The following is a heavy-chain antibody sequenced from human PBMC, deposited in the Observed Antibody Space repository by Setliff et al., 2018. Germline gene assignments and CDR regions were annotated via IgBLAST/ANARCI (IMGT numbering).Heavy chain of an antibody. D-gene: IGHD3-22*01. J-gene: IGHJ3*02. CDR3: ARGDYYDSSAYSPDTFDI. CDR1: GGSISSYY. V-gene: IGHV4-34*01. Sequence: PSETLSLTCTVSGGSISSYYWSWIRQPPGKGLEWIGEINHSGSANYNPSLKSRVTISLDTSKNQFSLKLSSVTAADTAVYYCARGDYYDSSAYSPDTFDIWGQGTMVT. CDR2: INHSGSA.